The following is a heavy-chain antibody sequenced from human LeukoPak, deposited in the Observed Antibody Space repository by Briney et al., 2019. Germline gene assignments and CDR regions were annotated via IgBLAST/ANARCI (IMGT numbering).Heavy chain of an antibody. Sequence: ASVKVSCKASGYTFTSYDINWVRQATGQGLEWMGWINPNSGGTNYAQKFQGRVTMTRDTSISTAYMELSRLRSDDTAVYYCARVSGSYHKNAFDIWGQGTMVTVSS. CDR1: GYTFTSYD. CDR2: INPNSGGT. D-gene: IGHD1-26*01. CDR3: ARVSGSYHKNAFDI. J-gene: IGHJ3*02. V-gene: IGHV1-2*02.